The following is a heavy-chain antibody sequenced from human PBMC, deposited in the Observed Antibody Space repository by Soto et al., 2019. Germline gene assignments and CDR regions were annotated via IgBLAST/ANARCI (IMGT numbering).Heavy chain of an antibody. CDR1: GYTFTSYD. CDR2: MNPNSGNT. D-gene: IGHD6-13*01. CDR3: ARRGSSSSWDNDDYCGRDV. Sequence: QVQLVQSGAEVKKPGASVKVSCKASGYTFTSYDINWVRQAPGQGLEWMGWMNPNSGNTGYAQKVKGRVSMTRNTSIGTVDMERMSLGYEDTAFYYWARRGSSSSWDNDDYCGRDVWGQCTTVPISS. V-gene: IGHV1-8*01. J-gene: IGHJ6*02.